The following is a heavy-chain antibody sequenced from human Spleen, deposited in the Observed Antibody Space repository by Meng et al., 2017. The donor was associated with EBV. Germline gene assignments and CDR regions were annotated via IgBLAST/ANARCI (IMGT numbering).Heavy chain of an antibody. J-gene: IGHJ4*02. Sequence: EVQLVESGGVVVQPGGSLRFSCAASGFTFDDYTMHWVRQAPGKGLEWVSDNGCGGSCTNYADSVKGRFTISRDNAKNTLYLQMNNLGVEDTAIYYCVRVRRTMIVGPQGGLDYWGQGALVTVSS. CDR1: GFTFDDYT. CDR3: VRVRRTMIVGPQGGLDY. V-gene: IGHV3-43*01. D-gene: IGHD3-22*01. CDR2: NGCGGSCT.